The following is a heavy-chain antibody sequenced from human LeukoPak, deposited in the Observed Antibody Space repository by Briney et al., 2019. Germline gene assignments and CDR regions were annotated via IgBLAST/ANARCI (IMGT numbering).Heavy chain of an antibody. CDR2: SSSDETYK. J-gene: IGHJ4*02. V-gene: IGHV3-30-3*01. CDR3: ARSVSGVWLFDY. D-gene: IGHD5/OR15-5a*01. Sequence: GGSLRPSCAASGFPFTVYPTHWVRQAPGKGLEWVSVSSSDETYKFYADSVRGRFTISRDNSKNRLYLQMSDLRAEDTAVYFCARSVSGVWLFDYWGRGILVTVSS. CDR1: GFPFTVYP.